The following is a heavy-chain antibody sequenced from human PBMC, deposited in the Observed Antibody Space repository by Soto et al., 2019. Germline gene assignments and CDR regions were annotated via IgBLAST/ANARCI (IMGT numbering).Heavy chain of an antibody. CDR2: IYYSGST. CDR1: DGSISSYY. CDR3: ARVFGFGGMDV. Sequence: PSETLSLTCTVSDGSISSYYWSWIRQPPGKGLEWIGYIYYSGSTNYNPSLKSRVTISVDTSKNQFSLKLSSVTAADTAVYYCARVFGFGGMDVWGQGTTVTVS. D-gene: IGHD3-10*01. V-gene: IGHV4-59*12. J-gene: IGHJ6*02.